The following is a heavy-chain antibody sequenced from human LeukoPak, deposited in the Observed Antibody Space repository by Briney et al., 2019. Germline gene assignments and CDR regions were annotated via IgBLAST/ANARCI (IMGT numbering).Heavy chain of an antibody. V-gene: IGHV3-23*01. CDR2: ISGRGVRT. J-gene: IGHJ4*02. D-gene: IGHD4-23*01. Sequence: PGGSLRLSCAASGFTLSSYGMSWVRQAPGKGLEWVSGISGRGVRTYYADSVKGRFTISSDNSKNTLYLQMNSLRAEDTAVYYCAKDRLDYGGNSGLGYWGPGTLVTVSS. CDR1: GFTLSSYG. CDR3: AKDRLDYGGNSGLGY.